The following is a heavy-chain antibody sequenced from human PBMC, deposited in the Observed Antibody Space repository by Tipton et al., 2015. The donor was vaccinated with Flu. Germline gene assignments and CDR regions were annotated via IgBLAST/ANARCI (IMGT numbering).Heavy chain of an antibody. CDR2: INHSGST. V-gene: IGHV4-34*01. CDR3: ARDPMGATPYALDI. D-gene: IGHD1-26*01. CDR1: GGSFSGYY. Sequence: TLSLTCAVYGGSFSGYYWSWIRQPPGKGLEWIGEINHSGSTNYNPSLKSRVTISVDTSKNQFSLKLSSVTAADTAVYHCARDPMGATPYALDIWGQGTMVTVSS. J-gene: IGHJ3*02.